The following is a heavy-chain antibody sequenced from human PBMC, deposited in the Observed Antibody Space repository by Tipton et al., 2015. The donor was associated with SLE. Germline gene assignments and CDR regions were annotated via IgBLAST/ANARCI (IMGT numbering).Heavy chain of an antibody. CDR1: GGSMSSYY. CDR2: INHSGST. J-gene: IGHJ4*02. Sequence: LRLSCTVSGGSMSSYYWSWIRQSPGKGLEWIGEINHSGSTNYSPSLKSRVTISRDISKNQVSLELTSVTAADTALYYCARGGIGAAAAEYWGQGTLVTVSS. V-gene: IGHV4-34*01. D-gene: IGHD6-13*01. CDR3: ARGGIGAAAAEY.